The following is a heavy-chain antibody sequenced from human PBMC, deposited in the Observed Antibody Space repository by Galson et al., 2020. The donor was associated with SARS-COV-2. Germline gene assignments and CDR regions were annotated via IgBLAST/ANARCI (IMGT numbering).Heavy chain of an antibody. CDR1: GFSLNSFS. D-gene: IGHD3-22*01. V-gene: IGHV3-23*01. CDR2: ISGDSVRS. J-gene: IGHJ6*02. Sequence: TGGSLRLSCAAGFSLNSFSMTWVRQAPGEGLQWVSSISGDSVRSYHAESVKGRFTVSRDNSKNTLYLQMNSLRVDDTAVYYCARNKIEEVRGACYDYGQDVWGQGTTVIFSS. CDR3: ARNKIEEVRGACYDYGQDV.